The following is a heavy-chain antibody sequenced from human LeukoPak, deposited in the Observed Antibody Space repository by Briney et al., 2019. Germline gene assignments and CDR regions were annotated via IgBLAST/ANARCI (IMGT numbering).Heavy chain of an antibody. J-gene: IGHJ5*02. CDR3: ARMRYYYDSSGQYNWFDP. V-gene: IGHV4-39*07. Sequence: PSETLSLTCTVSGGSISSSSYYWGWIRQPPGKGLEWIGSIYCSGSTYYNPSLKSRVTISVDTSKNQFSLKLSSVTAADTAVYYCARMRYYYDSSGQYNWFDPWGQGTLVTVSS. CDR1: GGSISSSSYY. CDR2: IYCSGST. D-gene: IGHD3-22*01.